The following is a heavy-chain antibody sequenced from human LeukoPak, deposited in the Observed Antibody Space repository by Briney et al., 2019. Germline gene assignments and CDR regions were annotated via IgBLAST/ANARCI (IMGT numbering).Heavy chain of an antibody. CDR1: GYTFTSYD. Sequence: ASVKVSCKASGYTFTSYDINWVRQATGQGLEWMGWMNPNSGNTGYAQKFQGRVTMTRNTSTSTAYMELSSLRSEDTAVYYCARFYSNFVGFDYWGQGTLVTVSS. J-gene: IGHJ4*02. CDR2: MNPNSGNT. CDR3: ARFYSNFVGFDY. V-gene: IGHV1-8*01. D-gene: IGHD4-11*01.